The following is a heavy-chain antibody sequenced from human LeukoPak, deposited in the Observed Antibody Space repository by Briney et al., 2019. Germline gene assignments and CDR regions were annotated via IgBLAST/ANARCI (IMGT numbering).Heavy chain of an antibody. CDR2: MNPNSGNT. CDR3: ARVPYGIIQWFAP. CDR1: GYTFTTYD. V-gene: IGHV1-8*01. J-gene: IGHJ5*02. Sequence: ASVKVSCKASGYTFTTYDINWVRQATGQGLEWMGWMNPNSGNTGYAQKFQGRVTMTRNTSISTAYMELSSLRSEDTAVYYCARVPYGIIQWFAPWGQGPLVSVSS. D-gene: IGHD3-3*01.